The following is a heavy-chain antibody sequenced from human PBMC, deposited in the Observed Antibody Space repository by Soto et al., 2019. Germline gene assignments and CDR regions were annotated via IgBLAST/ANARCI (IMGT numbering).Heavy chain of an antibody. V-gene: IGHV4-4*07. Sequence: QVQLQESGPGLVKPSETLSLTCTVSGGSISSYYWSWIRQPAGKGLEWIGRIYTSGSTNYNPSLKSRVTMSADTSKNQFSLKLSSVTAADTAVYYCARGGGYYYGSGSYYNVHHYYYYGMDVWGQGTTVTVSS. CDR2: IYTSGST. CDR3: ARGGGYYYGSGSYYNVHHYYYYGMDV. J-gene: IGHJ6*02. D-gene: IGHD3-10*01. CDR1: GGSISSYY.